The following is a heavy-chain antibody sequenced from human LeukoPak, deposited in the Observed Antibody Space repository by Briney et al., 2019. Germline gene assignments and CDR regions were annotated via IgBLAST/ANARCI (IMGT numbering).Heavy chain of an antibody. Sequence: GGSLRLSCAASEFTLGSYAMSWVRQAPGKGLEWVSGISANGANTHYAESVRGRLIISRDNSKNTLYLQMNSLRAGDTALYFCAKYHNPDSTGPFHWGQGTLVTVSS. D-gene: IGHD3-22*01. V-gene: IGHV3-23*01. CDR3: AKYHNPDSTGPFH. CDR2: ISANGANT. CDR1: EFTLGSYA. J-gene: IGHJ4*02.